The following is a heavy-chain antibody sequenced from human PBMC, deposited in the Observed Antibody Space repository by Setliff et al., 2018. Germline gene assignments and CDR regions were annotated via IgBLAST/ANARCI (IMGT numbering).Heavy chain of an antibody. D-gene: IGHD6-19*01. CDR1: GFTLRNSG. V-gene: IGHV3-30*03. CDR2: ISYDGFKI. J-gene: IGHJ1*01. Sequence: LRLSCAASGFTLRNSGMHWVRQAPGRGLEWVTFISYDGFKIYYAESVKGRFTISRDISTNTLFLEIDSLRSEDTGLYYCAREGSIGWSQYFHHWGQGTPVTVS. CDR3: AREGSIGWSQYFHH.